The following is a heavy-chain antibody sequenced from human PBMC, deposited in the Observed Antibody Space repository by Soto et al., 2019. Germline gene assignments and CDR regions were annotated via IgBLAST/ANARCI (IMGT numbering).Heavy chain of an antibody. CDR3: ARVNRIFGVVWARLVSNPGFYGMDV. V-gene: IGHV3-30-3*01. D-gene: IGHD3-3*02. CDR1: GFTFSSYA. CDR2: ISYDGSNK. Sequence: GGSLRLSCAASGFTFSSYAMHWVRQAPGKGLEWVAVISYDGSNKYYADSVKGRFTISRDNSKNTLYLQMNSLRAEDTAVYYCARVNRIFGVVWARLVSNPGFYGMDVWGQGTTVTVSS. J-gene: IGHJ6*02.